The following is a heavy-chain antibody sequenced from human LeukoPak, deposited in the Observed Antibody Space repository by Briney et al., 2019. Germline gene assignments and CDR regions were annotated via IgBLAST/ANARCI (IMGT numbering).Heavy chain of an antibody. J-gene: IGHJ6*02. V-gene: IGHV4-59*01. CDR2: FYYSGST. Sequence: PSETLSLTCTVSGGSISSYYWSWIRQPPGPGLESSVDFYYSGSTNYNPSLQSRVTISVDTSKNQFSLKLSSVTAADTAVYYCAREYGDSRGDYYYGMDVWGQGTTVTVSS. D-gene: IGHD4-17*01. CDR1: GGSISSYY. CDR3: AREYGDSRGDYYYGMDV.